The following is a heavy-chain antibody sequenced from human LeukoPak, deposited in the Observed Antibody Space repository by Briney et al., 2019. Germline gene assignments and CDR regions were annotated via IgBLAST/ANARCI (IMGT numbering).Heavy chain of an antibody. J-gene: IGHJ4*02. CDR3: AKSRGSGSNMARGVNFDY. V-gene: IGHV3-23*01. Sequence: GGSLRLSCAASGITFSSYGMTWVRQAPGKGLEWVSTISDGGSFTYYADSVKGRFTISRDNSKNTLFLQMNTLRAEDTAVYYCAKSRGSGSNMARGVNFDYWGQGTLVTVSS. CDR1: GITFSSYG. CDR2: ISDGGSFT. D-gene: IGHD3-10*01.